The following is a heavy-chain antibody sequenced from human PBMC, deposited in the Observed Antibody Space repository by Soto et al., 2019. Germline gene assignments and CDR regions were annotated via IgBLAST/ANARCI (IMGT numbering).Heavy chain of an antibody. CDR3: AREQIAGLDYDYIWGSSAPLTRFYDY. CDR1: GYTFTSYD. V-gene: IGHV1-8*01. J-gene: IGHJ4*02. CDR2: MNPNSGNT. D-gene: IGHD3-16*01. Sequence: ASVKVSCKASGYTFTSYDINWVRQATGQGLEWMGWMNPNSGNTGYAQKFQGRVTMTRNTSISTAYMELSSLRSEDTAVYYCAREQIAGLDYDYIWGSSAPLTRFYDYWGQGTLVTVSS.